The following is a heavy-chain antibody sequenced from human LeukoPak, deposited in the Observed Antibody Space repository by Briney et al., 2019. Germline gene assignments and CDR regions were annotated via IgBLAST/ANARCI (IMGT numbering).Heavy chain of an antibody. CDR2: IKQDGSEK. CDR3: ARVGRYGDYDY. Sequence: AGGSLRLSCAASGFTFSSYWMSWVRQTPGKGLEWVANIKQDGSEKYYVDSVKGRFTISRDNAKNSLYLQMNSLRAEDTAVYYCARVGRYGDYDYWGQGTLVTVSS. CDR1: GFTFSSYW. V-gene: IGHV3-7*01. D-gene: IGHD4-17*01. J-gene: IGHJ4*02.